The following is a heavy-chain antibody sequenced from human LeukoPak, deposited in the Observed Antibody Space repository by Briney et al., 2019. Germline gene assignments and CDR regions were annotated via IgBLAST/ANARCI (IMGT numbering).Heavy chain of an antibody. CDR2: IIPIFGTA. Sequence: SVKVSCKASGGTFSSYAISWVRQAPGQGLEWMGGIIPIFGTANYAQKFQGRVTVTTDESTSTAYMELSSLRSEDTAVYYCARGGLAVAGTLDYWGQGTLVTVSS. CDR3: ARGGLAVAGTLDY. D-gene: IGHD6-19*01. V-gene: IGHV1-69*05. CDR1: GGTFSSYA. J-gene: IGHJ4*02.